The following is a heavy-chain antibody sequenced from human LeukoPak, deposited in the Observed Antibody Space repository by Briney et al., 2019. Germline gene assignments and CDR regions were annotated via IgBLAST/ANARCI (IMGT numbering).Heavy chain of an antibody. J-gene: IGHJ4*02. CDR3: ARTHYYGSGSYSHYFDY. CDR1: GFTLSSYS. CDR2: ISSSSSYI. V-gene: IGHV3-21*01. D-gene: IGHD3-10*01. Sequence: GGSLRLSCAASGFTLSSYSMNWVRQAPGKGLEWVSSISSSSSYIYYADSVKGRFTISRDNAKNSLYLQMNSLRAEDTAVYYCARTHYYGSGSYSHYFDYWGQGTLDTVSS.